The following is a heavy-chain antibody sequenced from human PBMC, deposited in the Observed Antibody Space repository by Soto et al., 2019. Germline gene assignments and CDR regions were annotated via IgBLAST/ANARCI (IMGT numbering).Heavy chain of an antibody. CDR1: GGSISSYY. D-gene: IGHD4-17*01. J-gene: IGHJ1*01. Sequence: SETLSLTCTVSGGSISSYYWSWIRQPPGKGLEWIGYIYYSGNTNYNPSLKSRVTISVDTSKNQFSLKLSSVTAADTAVYYCASSYGDYLEDGAEYFQHWGQGTLVTVSS. V-gene: IGHV4-59*08. CDR2: IYYSGNT. CDR3: ASSYGDYLEDGAEYFQH.